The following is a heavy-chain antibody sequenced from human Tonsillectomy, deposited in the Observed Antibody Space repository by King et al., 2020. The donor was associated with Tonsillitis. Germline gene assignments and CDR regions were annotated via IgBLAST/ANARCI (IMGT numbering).Heavy chain of an antibody. CDR3: ARGSYGDSPAFDI. J-gene: IGHJ3*02. D-gene: IGHD4-17*01. Sequence: QLVQSGAEVKKPGASVKVSCKASGYTFISYGISWVRQAPGQGLEWMGWIRTYNGNTNYAQKLQDRVTMTTDTSTSTAYMELKSLRSDDTAVYYCARGSYGDSPAFDIWGQGTMVTVSS. CDR2: IRTYNGNT. V-gene: IGHV1-18*01. CDR1: GYTFISYG.